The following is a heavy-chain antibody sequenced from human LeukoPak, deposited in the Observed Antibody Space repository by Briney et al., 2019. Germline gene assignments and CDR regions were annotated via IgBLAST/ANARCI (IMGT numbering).Heavy chain of an antibody. CDR2: IYYSGST. V-gene: IGHV4-59*01. Sequence: SETLSLTCTVSGGSISNYYWSWIRQPPGKGLEWIGYIYYSGSTKYNPSLQSRVTISVDTSKNQFSLRLSSVTAADTAVYYCARVKEQLPFDYWGQGTLVTVSS. J-gene: IGHJ4*02. D-gene: IGHD6-19*01. CDR1: GGSISNYY. CDR3: ARVKEQLPFDY.